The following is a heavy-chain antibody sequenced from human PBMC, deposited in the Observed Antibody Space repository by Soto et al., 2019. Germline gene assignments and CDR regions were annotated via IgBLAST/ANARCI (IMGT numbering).Heavy chain of an antibody. J-gene: IGHJ3*02. CDR2: ISGSGGST. CDR1: GFTFSSYA. CDR3: AKVRDSSGFDAFDM. V-gene: IGHV3-23*01. Sequence: EVQLLESGGGLVQPGASLRLSCAASGFTFSSYAMSWVRQAPGKGLEWVSVISGSGGSTYFADSVKGRFTISRDNFKNTLYLQMNSLTAEDTAVYYCAKVRDSSGFDAFDMWGQGTMVTVSS. D-gene: IGHD3-22*01.